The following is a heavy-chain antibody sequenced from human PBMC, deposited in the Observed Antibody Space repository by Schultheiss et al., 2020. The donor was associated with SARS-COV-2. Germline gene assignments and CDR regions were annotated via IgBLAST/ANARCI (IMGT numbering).Heavy chain of an antibody. CDR2: IYYSGST. V-gene: IGHV4-34*01. J-gene: IGHJ4*02. CDR3: ARGIIAAPYYFDY. CDR1: GGSFSGYY. D-gene: IGHD6-13*01. Sequence: GSLRLSCAVYGGSFSGYYWSWIRQPPGKGLEWIGSIYYSGSTYYNPSLKSRVTISVDTSKNQFSLKLSSVTAADTAVYYCARGIIAAPYYFDYWGQGTLVTVSS.